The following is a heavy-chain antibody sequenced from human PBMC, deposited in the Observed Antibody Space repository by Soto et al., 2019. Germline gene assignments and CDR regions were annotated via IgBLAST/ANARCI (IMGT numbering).Heavy chain of an antibody. Sequence: QVQLVESGGGVVQPGRSLRLSCAASGFTFGNYGMHWVRQAPGKGLEWVALISYDGSNKYYADSVKGRFTISRDNSKNTLSLQMNSLRAEDTAVYYCAKDLLSMVRGVIKEIDYWGPGTLVTVSS. CDR2: ISYDGSNK. CDR1: GFTFGNYG. D-gene: IGHD3-10*01. CDR3: AKDLLSMVRGVIKEIDY. J-gene: IGHJ4*02. V-gene: IGHV3-30*18.